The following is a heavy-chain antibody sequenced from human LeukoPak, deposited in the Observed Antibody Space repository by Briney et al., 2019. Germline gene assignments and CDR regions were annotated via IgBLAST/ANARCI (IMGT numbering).Heavy chain of an antibody. CDR2: IIPIFGTA. V-gene: IGHV1-69*13. CDR1: GGTFSSYA. Sequence: SVKVSCKASGGTFSSYAISWVRQAPGQGLEWMGGIIPIFGTANYAQKFQGRVTITADESTSTAYMELSSLRSEDTAVYYCAKDGNYYDSSGYSYFDYWGQGTLVTVSS. J-gene: IGHJ4*02. CDR3: AKDGNYYDSSGYSYFDY. D-gene: IGHD3-22*01.